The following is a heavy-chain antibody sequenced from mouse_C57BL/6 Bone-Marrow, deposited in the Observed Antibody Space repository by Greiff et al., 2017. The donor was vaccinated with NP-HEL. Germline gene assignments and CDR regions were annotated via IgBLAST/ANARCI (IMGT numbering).Heavy chain of an antibody. V-gene: IGHV1-50*01. CDR3: ARWGPYYYAMDY. CDR1: GYTFTSYW. Sequence: VQLQQSGAELVKPGASVKLSCKASGYTFTSYWMQWVKQRPGQGLEWIGEIDPSDSYTNYNQQFKGKATLTVDTSSSTAYMQLSSLTSEDSAVYYCARWGPYYYAMDYWGQGTSVTVSS. J-gene: IGHJ4*01. CDR2: IDPSDSYT.